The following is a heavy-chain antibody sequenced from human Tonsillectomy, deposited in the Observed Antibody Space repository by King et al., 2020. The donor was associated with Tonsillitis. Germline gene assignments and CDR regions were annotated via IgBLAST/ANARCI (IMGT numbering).Heavy chain of an antibody. D-gene: IGHD3-22*01. J-gene: IGHJ3*02. CDR1: GGSFSGYY. V-gene: IGHV4-34*01. Sequence: VQLQQWGAGLLKPSETLSLTCAVYGGSFSGYYWSWIRQPPGKGLEWIGEINHSGSTNYNPSLKSRVTISVDTSKNQFSLKLSSVTAADTAVYYCVRVTPTPGGGYSFDIWGQGTMVTVSS. CDR3: VRVTPTPGGGYSFDI. CDR2: INHSGST.